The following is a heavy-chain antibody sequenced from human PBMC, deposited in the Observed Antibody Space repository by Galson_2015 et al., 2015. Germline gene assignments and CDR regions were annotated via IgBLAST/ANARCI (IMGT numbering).Heavy chain of an antibody. V-gene: IGHV3-23*01. CDR2: ISYSGSTT. CDR1: GFTFANFA. CDR3: AKIRDRFANYEIDS. J-gene: IGHJ4*02. Sequence: LRLSCAASGFTFANFAMAWVRQAPGKGLDWVSDISYSGSTTNYGDSVKGRFSISRDNSKNTVDLQMNNLRGDDTAMYYCAKIRDRFANYEIDSWGQGTLVTVSS. D-gene: IGHD1-7*01.